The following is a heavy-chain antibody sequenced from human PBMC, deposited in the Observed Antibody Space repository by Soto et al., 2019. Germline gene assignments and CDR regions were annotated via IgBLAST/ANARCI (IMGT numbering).Heavy chain of an antibody. J-gene: IGHJ5*02. CDR2: IYYSGST. CDR1: GGSISSNSYY. D-gene: IGHD3-10*01. V-gene: IGHV4-39*01. Sequence: QLQLQESGPALVKPSETLSLTCTVSGGSISSNSYYWGWIRQPPGKGLEWIGSIYYSGSTYYNPSLNSRVTISVDTSKNQFSLKLSSVTAADTAVYYCARHKVRGVFNWFDPWGQGTLVTVSS. CDR3: ARHKVRGVFNWFDP.